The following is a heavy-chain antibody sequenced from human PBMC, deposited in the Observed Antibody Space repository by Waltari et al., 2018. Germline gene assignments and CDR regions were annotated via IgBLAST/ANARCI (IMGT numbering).Heavy chain of an antibody. J-gene: IGHJ5*02. CDR2: INHSGST. CDR3: ATRVSTVTMGRDWFDP. CDR1: GGSFSGYY. V-gene: IGHV4-34*01. Sequence: QVQLQQWGAGLLKPSETLSLTCAVYGGSFSGYYWSWIGQPPGKGLEWIGEINHSGSTNYNPSLKSRVTISVDTSKNQFSLKLSSVTAADTAVYYCATRVSTVTMGRDWFDPWGQGTLVTVSS. D-gene: IGHD4-17*01.